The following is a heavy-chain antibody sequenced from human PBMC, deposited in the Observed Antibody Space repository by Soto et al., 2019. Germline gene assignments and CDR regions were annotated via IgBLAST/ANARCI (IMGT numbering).Heavy chain of an antibody. D-gene: IGHD2-2*01. Sequence: EVQLVESGGGVVRPGGSLRLSCATSGFTFDDYGMSWVRQVPGKGLEWVSGVNWNAAGIGYADSVKGQFTISRDNAKNSLYLQMNSLRAEDTALYYCARRPSRYCSSTTCYASDYWGQGTLVTVSS. J-gene: IGHJ4*02. CDR1: GFTFDDYG. CDR3: ARRPSRYCSSTTCYASDY. CDR2: VNWNAAGI. V-gene: IGHV3-20*04.